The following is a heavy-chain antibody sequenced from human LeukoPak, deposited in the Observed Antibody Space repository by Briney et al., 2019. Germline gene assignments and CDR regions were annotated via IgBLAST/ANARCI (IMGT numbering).Heavy chain of an antibody. CDR2: INPDGSEK. CDR3: FGGASSST. Sequence: PGGSLRLSCATSGFTFSSSWMFWARQAPGKGLQWVATINPDGSEKYYVDSVRGRCSISRDNAKNFLYLQMTSLRAEDTAVYYCFGGASSSTWGQGTLVTVGS. V-gene: IGHV3-7*05. D-gene: IGHD4/OR15-4a*01. CDR1: GFTFSSSW. J-gene: IGHJ5*02.